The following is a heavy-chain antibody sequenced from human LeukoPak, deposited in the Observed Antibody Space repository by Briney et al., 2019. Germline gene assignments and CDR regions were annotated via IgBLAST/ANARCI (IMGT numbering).Heavy chain of an antibody. J-gene: IGHJ4*02. Sequence: GGSLRLSCAASGFTFSSYDLSWVRQAPGKGLECVAAISRGVGTTYYADFVKGRFTISRDNSKNTLYLEMSNLKADNTAVYYCAKKGQADDDGKPDWGQGTLVTVSS. CDR1: GFTFSSYD. CDR3: AKKGQADDDGKPD. CDR2: ISRGVGTT. V-gene: IGHV3-23*01. D-gene: IGHD1-1*01.